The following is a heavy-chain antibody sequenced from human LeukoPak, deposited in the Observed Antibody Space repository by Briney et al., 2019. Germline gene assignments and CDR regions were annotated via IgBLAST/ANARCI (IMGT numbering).Heavy chain of an antibody. V-gene: IGHV4-59*12. CDR1: GGSINSYY. J-gene: IGHJ1*01. CDR2: IYYSGST. D-gene: IGHD2-15*01. Sequence: SETLSLTCTVSGGSINSYYWSWIRQSPGKGLEWIGSIYYSGSTNYNPSLESRVTISVDTSKNQFSLKVSSVTAADTAVYYCARARGGSSRSGDFQHWGQGTLVTISS. CDR3: ARARGGSSRSGDFQH.